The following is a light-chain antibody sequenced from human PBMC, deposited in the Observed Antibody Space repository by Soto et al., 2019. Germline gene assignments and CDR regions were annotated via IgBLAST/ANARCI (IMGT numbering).Light chain of an antibody. Sequence: DIQMTQSPSSLSASVGDSVTITCQASQDIDQFLNWFQQKPGKAPKLLIYDASNLETGVPSRFSASGSGTDFTFTISSLQPEDIAKYSCQTYNSAPITFGQGTRLEIK. V-gene: IGKV1-33*01. CDR2: DAS. CDR1: QDIDQF. J-gene: IGKJ5*01. CDR3: QTYNSAPIT.